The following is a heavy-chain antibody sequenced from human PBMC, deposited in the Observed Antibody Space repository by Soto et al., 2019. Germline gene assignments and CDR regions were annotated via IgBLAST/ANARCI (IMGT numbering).Heavy chain of an antibody. CDR2: IYYSGST. D-gene: IGHD3-10*01. J-gene: IGHJ3*02. CDR3: ARRYGSAFDI. CDR1: GGSISSYY. V-gene: IGHV4-59*01. Sequence: QVQLQESGPGLVKPSETLSLTCTVSGGSISSYYWSWIRQPPGKGLEWIGYIYYSGSTNYNPSLRSRVTISVDTSKNQFPLTLSSVTAADTAVYYCARRYGSAFDIWGQGTMVTVSS.